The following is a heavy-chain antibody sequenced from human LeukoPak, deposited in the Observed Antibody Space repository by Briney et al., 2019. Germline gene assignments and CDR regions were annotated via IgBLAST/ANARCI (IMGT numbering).Heavy chain of an antibody. Sequence: SQTLSLTCTVSGGSISSGSYYWCWIRQPAGKGLEWIRRIYTSGSTNYNPSLKSRVSISVDTSKNQFSLKLSSVTAADTAVYYCAREPGIVLMVYAIRPGAFDIWGQGTMVTVSS. J-gene: IGHJ3*02. CDR3: AREPGIVLMVYAIRPGAFDI. V-gene: IGHV4-61*02. D-gene: IGHD2-8*01. CDR2: IYTSGST. CDR1: GGSISSGSYY.